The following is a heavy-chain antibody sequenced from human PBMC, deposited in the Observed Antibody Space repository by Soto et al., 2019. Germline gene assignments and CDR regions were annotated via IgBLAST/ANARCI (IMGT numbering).Heavy chain of an antibody. J-gene: IGHJ4*02. Sequence: QVQLVESGGGLVKPGGSLRLSCAASGFRFGDYYMSWIRQAPGKGLEWVSYISSSAYTIYYAASVEGRFTISRDNAKNSLLLQMNSLRADDTAVYYCARGQVVAATRGPIDYWGPGILVTVSS. V-gene: IGHV3-11*01. CDR1: GFRFGDYY. CDR3: ARGQVVAATRGPIDY. D-gene: IGHD2-15*01. CDR2: ISSSAYTI.